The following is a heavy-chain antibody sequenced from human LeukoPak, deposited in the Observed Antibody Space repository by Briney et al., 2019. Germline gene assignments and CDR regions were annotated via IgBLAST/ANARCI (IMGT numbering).Heavy chain of an antibody. CDR2: ISSSSSYI. CDR1: GFTFSSYS. D-gene: IGHD1-1*01. V-gene: IGHV3-21*01. Sequence: GGSLRLSCAASGFTFSSYSMNWVRQAPGKGLEWVSSISSSSSYIYYADSVKGRFTISRDNAKNSLYLQMNSLRAEDTAVYYCARELDSNWFDPWGQGTLVTVSS. CDR3: ARELDSNWFDP. J-gene: IGHJ5*02.